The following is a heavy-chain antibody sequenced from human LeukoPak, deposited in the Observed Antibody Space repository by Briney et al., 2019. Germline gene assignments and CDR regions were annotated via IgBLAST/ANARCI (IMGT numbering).Heavy chain of an antibody. CDR2: ISYDGSNK. V-gene: IGHV3-30*04. Sequence: GGSLRLSCAASGFTFSSYAMHWVCQAPGKGLEWVAVISYDGSNKYYADSVKGRFTISRDNSKNTLYLQMNSLRAEDTAVYYCARGKWQQLVSVLDYWGQGTLVTVSS. CDR1: GFTFSSYA. CDR3: ARGKWQQLVSVLDY. D-gene: IGHD6-13*01. J-gene: IGHJ4*02.